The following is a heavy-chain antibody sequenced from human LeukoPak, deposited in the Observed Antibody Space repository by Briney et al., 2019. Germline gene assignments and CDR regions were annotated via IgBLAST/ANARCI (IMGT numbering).Heavy chain of an antibody. D-gene: IGHD2-2*01. CDR3: ATYAEGWGPRVGPNHYYYMDV. V-gene: IGHV4-4*02. CDR1: GGSISSSDW. Sequence: SETLSLTCAVSGGSISSSDWWSWVRQPPGKGLEWIGEIYNSGGTSYNPSLKSRVAISLDKSNNQFSLKLSSVTAADTAVYYCATYAEGWGPRVGPNHYYYMDVWGKGTTVTVSS. J-gene: IGHJ6*03. CDR2: IYNSGGT.